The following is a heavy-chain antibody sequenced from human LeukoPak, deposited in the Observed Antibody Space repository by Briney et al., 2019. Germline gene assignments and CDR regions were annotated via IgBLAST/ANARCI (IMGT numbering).Heavy chain of an antibody. CDR2: INHSGST. J-gene: IGHJ2*01. CDR3: ARARDWYFDL. V-gene: IGHV4-39*07. Sequence: SETLSLTCSVSGGSFSSSSYYWGWIRQPPGKGLEWIGEINHSGSTNYNPSLKSRVTISVDTSKNQFSLNLSSVTAADTAVYYCARARDWYFDLWGRGTLVTVSS. CDR1: GGSFSSSSYY.